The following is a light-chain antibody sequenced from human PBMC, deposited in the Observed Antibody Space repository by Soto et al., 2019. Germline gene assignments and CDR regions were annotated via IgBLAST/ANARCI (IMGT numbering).Light chain of an antibody. CDR1: SSDVGGYNY. CDR2: AVT. J-gene: IGLJ1*01. V-gene: IGLV2-14*01. CDR3: SSYTSSSTL. Sequence: QSALTQPASVSGSPGQSITISCTGTSSDVGGYNYVSWYQQHPGKAPKLMIYAVTDRPSGVSSRFSGSKSGNTASLTISGLQAEDEPDYYCSSYTSSSTLFGPGTKVNV.